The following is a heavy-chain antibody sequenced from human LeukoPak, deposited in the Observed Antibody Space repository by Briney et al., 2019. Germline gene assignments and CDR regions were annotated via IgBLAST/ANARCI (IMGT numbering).Heavy chain of an antibody. V-gene: IGHV3-7*01. CDR2: IKQDGSEK. CDR1: GFTFSSYW. D-gene: IGHD3-22*01. Sequence: GGSLRLSCAASGFTFSSYWMSWVRQAPGKGLEWVANIKQDGSEKHYVDSVKGRFTISRDNAKNSLYLQMNSLRAEDTAVYYCARESMIVVVDYWGQGTLVTVSS. CDR3: ARESMIVVVDY. J-gene: IGHJ4*02.